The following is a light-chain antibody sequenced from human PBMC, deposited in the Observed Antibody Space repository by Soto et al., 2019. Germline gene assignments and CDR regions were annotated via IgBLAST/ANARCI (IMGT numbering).Light chain of an antibody. CDR1: QSVSSN. CDR2: GAS. CDR3: QQYNNGPPWT. V-gene: IGKV3-15*01. J-gene: IGKJ1*01. Sequence: EIVLTPSPSTLSLSPGERATLSCRASQSVSSNLAWYQQKPGQAPRLLIYGASTRATGIPARFSGSGSGTEFTLTISSLQSEDFAVYYCQQYNNGPPWTFGQGTKVDI.